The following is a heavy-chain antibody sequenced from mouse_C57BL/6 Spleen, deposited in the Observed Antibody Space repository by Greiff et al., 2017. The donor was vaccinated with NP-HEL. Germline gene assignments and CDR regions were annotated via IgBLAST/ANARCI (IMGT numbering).Heavy chain of an antibody. J-gene: IGHJ4*01. CDR3: ARMPSVVADYYAMDY. CDR1: GYTFTSYT. D-gene: IGHD1-1*01. V-gene: IGHV1-4*01. Sequence: QVQLQQSGAELARPGASVKMSCKASGYTFTSYTMHWVKQRPGQGLEWIGYINPSSGYTKYNQKFKDKATLTAAKSSSTAYMQLSSLTSEDSAVYYCARMPSVVADYYAMDYWGQGTSVTVSS. CDR2: INPSSGYT.